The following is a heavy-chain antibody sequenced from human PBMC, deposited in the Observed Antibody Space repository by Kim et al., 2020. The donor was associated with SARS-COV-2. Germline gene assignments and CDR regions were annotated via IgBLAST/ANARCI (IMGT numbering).Heavy chain of an antibody. J-gene: IGHJ4*02. V-gene: IGHV3-48*03. Sequence: GGSLRLSCAASGFTFSSYEMNWVRQAPGKGLEWVSYISSSGSTIYYADSVKGRFTISRDNAKNSLYLQMNSLRAEDTAVYYCAREGEQWGLGAFDYWGQGTLVTVSS. CDR2: ISSSGSTI. D-gene: IGHD6-19*01. CDR1: GFTFSSYE. CDR3: AREGEQWGLGAFDY.